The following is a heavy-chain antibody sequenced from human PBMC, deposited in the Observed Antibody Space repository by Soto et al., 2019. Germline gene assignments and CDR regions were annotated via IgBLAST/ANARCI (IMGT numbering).Heavy chain of an antibody. Sequence: SETLSLTCAVSGGSISNNDWLSWVRQVPGKGLEWIGEVYQGGNTNYNPSLKSRVTLSVDRSKNQFSLKVTSMTAADTAMYYCAKFQPIITVITNYVFDPWGQGILVTVSS. J-gene: IGHJ5*02. CDR3: AKFQPIITVITNYVFDP. CDR1: GGSISNNDW. V-gene: IGHV4-4*02. CDR2: VYQGGNT. D-gene: IGHD1-7*01.